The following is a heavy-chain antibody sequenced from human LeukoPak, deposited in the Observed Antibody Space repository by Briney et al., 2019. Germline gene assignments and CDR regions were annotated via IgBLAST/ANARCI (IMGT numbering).Heavy chain of an antibody. CDR2: INSSGST. J-gene: IGHJ3*02. D-gene: IGHD1-26*01. CDR1: AGSLTRYH. V-gene: IGHV4-59*08. CDR3: ARRGVGATTWYAFDS. Sequence: PSQTLSLTCTVSAGSLTRYHWGCIRQPHGKGLEWIGYINSSGSTNYSPTLESRVTISLDTSKNQFSLQLSSVTAADTAWYYCARRGVGATTWYAFDSWVQGTLVTDSS.